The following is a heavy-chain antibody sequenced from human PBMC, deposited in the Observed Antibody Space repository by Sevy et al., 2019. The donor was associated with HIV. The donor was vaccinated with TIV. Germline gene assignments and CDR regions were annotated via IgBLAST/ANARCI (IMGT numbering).Heavy chain of an antibody. CDR2: LSYDGGAQ. J-gene: IGHJ4*02. Sequence: GGSLRLSCAAPGFSVSSHAMHWVRQAPGKGLEWVALLSYDGGAQYYVDSVKGRFSISRDNSKNILYLQMNSLRPADTALYYCTRDAGYSVGWYPSNYWGQGTLVTVSS. CDR3: TRDAGYSVGWYPSNY. D-gene: IGHD6-19*01. CDR1: GFSVSSHA. V-gene: IGHV3-30*04.